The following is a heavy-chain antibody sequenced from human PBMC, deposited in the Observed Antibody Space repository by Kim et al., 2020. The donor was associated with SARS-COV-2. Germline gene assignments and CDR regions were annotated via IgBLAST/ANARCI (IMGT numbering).Heavy chain of an antibody. Sequence: TSNNPSPKARVTISVDTSKKQFSLRLSSVTAADAAVYYCARHLRNWYFDLWGRGTLVTVSS. V-gene: IGHV4-39*01. CDR2: T. CDR3: ARHLRNWYFDL. J-gene: IGHJ2*01.